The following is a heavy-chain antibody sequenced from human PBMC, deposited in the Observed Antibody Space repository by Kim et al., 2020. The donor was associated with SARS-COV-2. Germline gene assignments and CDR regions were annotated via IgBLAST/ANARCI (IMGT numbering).Heavy chain of an antibody. D-gene: IGHD6-19*01. V-gene: IGHV3-48*02. CDR1: GFTFSTYS. CDR2: ISSSSSTI. CDR3: ARYSSDWKAIDS. Sequence: GGSLRLSCAASGFTFSTYSMNWVRQAPGKGLEWVSSISSSSSTIYYADSVRGRFTICRDNAKNSLYLQMNSLRDEDTAVYYCARYSSDWKAIDSWGQGTLVTVSS. J-gene: IGHJ4*02.